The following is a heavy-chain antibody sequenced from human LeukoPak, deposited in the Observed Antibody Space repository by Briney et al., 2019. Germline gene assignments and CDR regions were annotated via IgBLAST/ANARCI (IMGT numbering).Heavy chain of an antibody. V-gene: IGHV7-4-1*01. D-gene: IGHD6-13*01. CDR2: INTNTGNP. Sequence: ASVKVSCKASGYTFTSYAMNWVRQAPGQGLEWMEWINTNTGNPTYAQGFTGRFVFSLDTSVSTAYLQICSLKAEDTAVYYCARDRSSSWPYYYYYGMDVWGQGTTVTVSS. CDR3: ARDRSSSWPYYYYYGMDV. J-gene: IGHJ6*02. CDR1: GYTFTSYA.